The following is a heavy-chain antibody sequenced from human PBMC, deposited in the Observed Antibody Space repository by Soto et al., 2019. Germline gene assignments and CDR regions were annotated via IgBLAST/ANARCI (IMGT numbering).Heavy chain of an antibody. V-gene: IGHV1-18*01. CDR1: GYTFTSYG. CDR3: ARYYYGMDV. Sequence: QVQLVQSGAEVKKPGASVKVSCKASGYTFTSYGISWVRQAPGQGLEWMGWISAYNGNTNYAQKFQGRVTITADKSTSTAYMELSSLRSEDTAVYYCARYYYGMDVWGQGTTVTVSS. J-gene: IGHJ6*02. CDR2: ISAYNGNT.